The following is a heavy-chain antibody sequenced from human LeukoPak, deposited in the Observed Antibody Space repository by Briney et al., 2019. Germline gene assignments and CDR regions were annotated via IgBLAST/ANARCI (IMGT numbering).Heavy chain of an antibody. V-gene: IGHV3-23*01. CDR2: ISGSAGST. CDR3: AKNFGQYDN. Sequence: GGSLRLSCAPSGFTFSNYAMSWVRQAPGKGLEWVSGISGSAGSTYYADSAKGRFTISRDNSKNTQYLQMNSLRAEDTAVYYCAKNFGQYDNWGQGTLVTFSS. J-gene: IGHJ4*02. CDR1: GFTFSNYA. D-gene: IGHD3-10*01.